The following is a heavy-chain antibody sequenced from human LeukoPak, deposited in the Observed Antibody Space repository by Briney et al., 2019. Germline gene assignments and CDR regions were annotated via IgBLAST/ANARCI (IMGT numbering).Heavy chain of an antibody. CDR2: INHSGST. J-gene: IGHJ4*02. D-gene: IGHD6-13*01. CDR1: GGSFSGYY. V-gene: IGHV4-34*01. CDR3: ARGLARYSSSWYGGFGY. Sequence: PSETLSLTCAVYGGSFSGYYWSWIRQPPGKGLEWIGEINHSGSTNYNPSLKSRVTISVDTSKNQFSLKLSSVTAADTAVYYCARGLARYSSSWYGGFGYWGQGTLVTVSP.